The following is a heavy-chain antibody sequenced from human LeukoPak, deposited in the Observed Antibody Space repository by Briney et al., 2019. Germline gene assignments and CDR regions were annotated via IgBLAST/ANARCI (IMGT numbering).Heavy chain of an antibody. CDR1: GYTFTSYA. Sequence: ASVKVSCKASGYTFTSYAMHWVRQAPGQRLEWMGWINAGNGNTKYSQEFQGRVTITRDTSASTAYMELSSLRSEDMAVYYCARDALWEYGFDPWGQGTLVTVSS. CDR2: INAGNGNT. V-gene: IGHV1-3*03. D-gene: IGHD1-26*01. J-gene: IGHJ5*02. CDR3: ARDALWEYGFDP.